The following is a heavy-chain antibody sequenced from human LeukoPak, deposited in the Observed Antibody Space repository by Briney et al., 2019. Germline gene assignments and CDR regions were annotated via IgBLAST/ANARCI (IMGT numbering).Heavy chain of an antibody. CDR3: ARDALKESYYDSIRWFDP. Sequence: GASVKVSCKASGYTFTSYAISWVRQAPGQGLEWMGWISGYNGNTKYAQKVQGRVTMTTDTSTSTAYMELRSLRSDDTAVYYCARDALKESYYDSIRWFDPWGQGTLVTVSS. CDR1: GYTFTSYA. CDR2: ISGYNGNT. V-gene: IGHV1-18*01. D-gene: IGHD3-22*01. J-gene: IGHJ5*02.